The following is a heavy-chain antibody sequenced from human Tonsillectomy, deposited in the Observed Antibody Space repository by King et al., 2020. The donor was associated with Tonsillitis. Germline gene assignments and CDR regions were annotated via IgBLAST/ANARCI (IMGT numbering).Heavy chain of an antibody. J-gene: IGHJ4*02. CDR3: ARGVLRPHYDFLSGYQYFFDY. D-gene: IGHD3-3*01. CDR2: ISAYNGNT. CDR1: GYTFTSYG. Sequence: QLVQSGAEVKKPGASVKVSCKASGYTFTSYGISWVRQAPGQGLEWMGWISAYNGNTNYAQNLQGRVTMTTDTSTSTAYMELRSLRYDDTDVYDCARGVLRPHYDFLSGYQYFFDYWVQGTLVTVSS. V-gene: IGHV1-18*04.